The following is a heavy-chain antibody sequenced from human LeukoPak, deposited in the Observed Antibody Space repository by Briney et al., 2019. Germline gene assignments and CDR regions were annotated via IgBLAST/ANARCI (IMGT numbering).Heavy chain of an antibody. CDR3: TRDNSGDYERWFDP. V-gene: IGHV3-30-3*01. J-gene: IGHJ5*02. D-gene: IGHD4-17*01. CDR1: GFTFSSYA. Sequence: GGSLRLSCAASGFTFSSYAMNWVRQAPGKGLEWVAVISYDGSKKYYADSVKGRFTISRDNSKNTMYLQMNSLRADDTAVYYCTRDNSGDYERWFDPWGQGTLVTVSS. CDR2: ISYDGSKK.